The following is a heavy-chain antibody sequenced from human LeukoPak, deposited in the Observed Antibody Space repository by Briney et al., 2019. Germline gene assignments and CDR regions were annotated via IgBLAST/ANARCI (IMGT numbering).Heavy chain of an antibody. V-gene: IGHV5-51*01. CDR1: GYSFTSYW. D-gene: IGHD2-2*01. Sequence: GESLKISCKGSGYSFTSYWIGWVRQMPGKGLEWMGIIYPGDSDTRYSPSFQGQVTISADKSISTAYLQWSSLKASDTAMYYCARALGYCSSTSCSLGYWGQGTLVTVSS. CDR2: IYPGDSDT. J-gene: IGHJ4*02. CDR3: ARALGYCSSTSCSLGY.